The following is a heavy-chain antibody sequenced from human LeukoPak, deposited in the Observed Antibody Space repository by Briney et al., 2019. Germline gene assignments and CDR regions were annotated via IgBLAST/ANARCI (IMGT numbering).Heavy chain of an antibody. V-gene: IGHV4-34*01. CDR2: INHRGRT. CDR1: GGSFSGYY. CDR3: ATNSGSAGAGSI. J-gene: IGHJ3*02. Sequence: SETLSLTCAVYGGSFSGYYWSWNRQPPGKGLEWIGEINHRGRTNYNPSLKSRVTISVDTSKNQFSLKLSSVTAADTAVYYCATNSGSAGAGSIWGQGTMVTVSS. D-gene: IGHD1-26*01.